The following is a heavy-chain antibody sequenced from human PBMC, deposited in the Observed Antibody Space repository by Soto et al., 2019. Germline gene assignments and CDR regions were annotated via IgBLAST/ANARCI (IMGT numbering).Heavy chain of an antibody. CDR1: GGTFSSYA. J-gene: IGHJ5*02. CDR2: IIPIFGTA. CDR3: ARDRAVTTFPNWFDP. V-gene: IGHV1-69*13. Sequence: GPPVKVSCKASGGTFSSYAISWVRQAPGQGLEWMGGIIPIFGTANYAQKFQGRVTITADESTSTAYMELSSLRSEDTAVYYCARDRAVTTFPNWFDPWGQGTLVTVSS. D-gene: IGHD4-17*01.